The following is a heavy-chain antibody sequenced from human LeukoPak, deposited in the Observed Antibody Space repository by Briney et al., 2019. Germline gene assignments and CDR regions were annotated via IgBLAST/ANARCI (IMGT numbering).Heavy chain of an antibody. CDR3: ARSWELPRGDFDY. CDR2: ISYDGSNK. J-gene: IGHJ4*02. V-gene: IGHV3-30-3*01. CDR1: GFTFSSYA. D-gene: IGHD1-7*01. Sequence: GRSLRLSCAASGFTFSSYAMHWVRQAPGKGLEWVAVISYDGSNKYYADSVKGRFTISRDNSKNTLYLQMNSLRPEDTAVYYCARSWELPRGDFDYWGQGTPVTVSS.